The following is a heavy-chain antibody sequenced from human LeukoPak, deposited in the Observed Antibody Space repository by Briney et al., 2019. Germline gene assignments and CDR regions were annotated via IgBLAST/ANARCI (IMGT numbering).Heavy chain of an antibody. J-gene: IGHJ6*02. CDR3: ARDCRIAAAGTRIYYYYGMDV. CDR1: GGSISSYY. V-gene: IGHV4-59*01. D-gene: IGHD6-13*01. Sequence: SETLSLTCTVSGGSISSYYWSWIRQPPGKGLEWLGYIYYSGSTNYNPSLKSRVTISVDTSKNQFSLKLSSVTAADTAVYYCARDCRIAAAGTRIYYYYGMDVWGQGTTVTVSS. CDR2: IYYSGST.